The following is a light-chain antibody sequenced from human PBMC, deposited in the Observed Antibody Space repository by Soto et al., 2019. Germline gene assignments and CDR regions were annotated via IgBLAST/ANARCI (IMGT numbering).Light chain of an antibody. V-gene: IGKV3-20*01. J-gene: IGKJ4*01. CDR3: HQYGSSPLT. CDR2: GAS. Sequence: TQSPSTLSAFVGDRVTITCRASQNIRGWLAWYQQKPGQAPRLLIYGASSRANGIPDRFSGSGSGTDFTLTISRLEPEDFAVYYCHQYGSSPLTFGGGTKVDIK. CDR1: QNIRGW.